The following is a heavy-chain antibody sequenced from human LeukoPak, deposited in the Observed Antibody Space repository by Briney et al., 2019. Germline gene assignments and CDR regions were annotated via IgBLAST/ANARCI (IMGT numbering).Heavy chain of an antibody. CDR3: ATAIHIPYYSGMDA. CDR1: GYSISSGYY. V-gene: IGHV4-38-2*01. CDR2: IYHSGST. Sequence: PSETLSLTCAVSGYSISSGYYWGWIRQPPGKGLEWIGSIYHSGSTYYNPSLKSRVTISVDTSKNQFSLKLSSVTAADPAVYYCATAIHIPYYSGMDAWAKGPRSPSPQ. J-gene: IGHJ6*04. D-gene: IGHD5-18*01.